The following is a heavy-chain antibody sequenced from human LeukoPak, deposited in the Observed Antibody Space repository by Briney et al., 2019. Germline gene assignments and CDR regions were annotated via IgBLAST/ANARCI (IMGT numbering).Heavy chain of an antibody. CDR1: GFTFSSYA. D-gene: IGHD4-11*01. V-gene: IGHV3-23*01. CDR3: AREDYPLPCDY. J-gene: IGHJ4*02. Sequence: PGGSLRLSCAASGFTFSSYAMSWVRQAPGKGLEWVSAIIGSGGYTYSADSVKGRFTISRDNAKNSLYLQMNSLRAEDTAVYYCAREDYPLPCDYWGQGTLVIVSS. CDR2: IIGSGGYT.